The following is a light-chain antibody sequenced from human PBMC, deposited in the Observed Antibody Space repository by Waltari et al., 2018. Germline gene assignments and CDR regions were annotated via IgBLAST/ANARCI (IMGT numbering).Light chain of an antibody. CDR1: ESVSRT. CDR3: QHYVRLPAT. J-gene: IGKJ1*01. Sequence: DTVLTQSPGTLSLSPGERPTLSCRASESVSRTLAWYQQKPGQAPRLLIYGSSTTATGIPERFSGGGSGTDFSLTLSRLEAEDFAVYYCQHYVRLPATFGQRTKVEIK. V-gene: IGKV3-20*01. CDR2: GSS.